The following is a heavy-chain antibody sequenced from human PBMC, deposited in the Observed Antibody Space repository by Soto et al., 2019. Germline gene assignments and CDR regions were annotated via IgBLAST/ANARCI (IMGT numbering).Heavy chain of an antibody. J-gene: IGHJ4*02. CDR1: GFTFSSYA. V-gene: IGHV3-23*01. CDR2: ISGSGGST. Sequence: AGGSLRLSCAASGFTFSSYAMSWVRQAPGKGLEWVSAISGSGGSTYYADSVKGRFTISRDNSKNTLYLQMNSLRAEDTAVYYCAKDAHPYFDWLFGYWGQGTLVTAPQ. D-gene: IGHD3-9*01. CDR3: AKDAHPYFDWLFGY.